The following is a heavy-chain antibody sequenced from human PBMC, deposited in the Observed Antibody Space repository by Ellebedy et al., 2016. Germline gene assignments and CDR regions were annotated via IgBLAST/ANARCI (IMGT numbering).Heavy chain of an antibody. D-gene: IGHD3/OR15-3a*01. Sequence: GESLKISXAASGFTVSSNYMSWVRQAPGKGLEWVSTISAGGDNTQFADSVKGRFTVSRDNSRNTVYLQMNDLRVEDTALYYCRHGHYADYWGQGTLVTVSS. J-gene: IGHJ4*02. CDR3: RHGHYADY. CDR1: GFTVSSNY. V-gene: IGHV3-53*01. CDR2: ISAGGDNT.